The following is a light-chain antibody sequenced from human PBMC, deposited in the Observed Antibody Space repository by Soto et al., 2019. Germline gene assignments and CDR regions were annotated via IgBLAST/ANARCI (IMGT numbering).Light chain of an antibody. Sequence: QSVLTQPASVSGSPGQSITISCTGTSSDVGGYIYVSWYQQHPGKAPKLMIYDVTSRPSGDSYRFSGSKSGNTASLTISGLQAEDEADYYCSSYTTSSSYVVGTGTKVPVL. CDR3: SSYTTSSSYV. CDR1: SSDVGGYIY. V-gene: IGLV2-14*01. J-gene: IGLJ1*01. CDR2: DVT.